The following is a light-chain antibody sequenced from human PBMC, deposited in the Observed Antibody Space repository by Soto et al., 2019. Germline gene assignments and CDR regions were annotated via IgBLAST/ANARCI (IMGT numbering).Light chain of an antibody. Sequence: QSALTQPASVSGSPGQSITISCTGTSSDVGGYNYVSWYQQHPGKAPKLMIYDVSNRPSGVYNRFSGSKSGNTASLTISGLQADDEADYYCSSYTRRSTVVFGGGTKLTVL. V-gene: IGLV2-14*01. CDR2: DVS. CDR3: SSYTRRSTVV. CDR1: SSDVGGYNY. J-gene: IGLJ2*01.